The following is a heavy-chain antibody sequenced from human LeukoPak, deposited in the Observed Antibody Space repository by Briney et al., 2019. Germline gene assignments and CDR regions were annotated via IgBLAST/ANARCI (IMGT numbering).Heavy chain of an antibody. CDR3: ARLGYGGNSGGLDY. CDR1: GYTFTNYA. CDR2: INTNTGNP. V-gene: IGHV7-4-1*02. J-gene: IGHJ4*02. D-gene: IGHD4-23*01. Sequence: ASVKVSCKASGYTFTNYAMNWVRQAPGQGLEWMGWINTNTGNPTYAQGFTGRFVFSLDTSVSTAYLQISSLKAEDTAVYYCARLGYGGNSGGLDYWGQGTLVTVSS.